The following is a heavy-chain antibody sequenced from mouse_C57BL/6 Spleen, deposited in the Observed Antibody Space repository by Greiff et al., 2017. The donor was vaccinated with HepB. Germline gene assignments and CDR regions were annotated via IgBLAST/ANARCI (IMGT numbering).Heavy chain of an antibody. CDR3: AFTTVVALYYYARDY. CDR1: GYAFSSSW. Sequence: QVQLQQSGPELVKPGASVKISCKASGYAFSSSWMNWVKQRPGKGLEWIGRIYPGDGDTNYNGKFKGKATLTADKSSSTAYMQLSSLTSEDSAVYFCAFTTVVALYYYARDYWGQGTSVTVSS. CDR2: IYPGDGDT. J-gene: IGHJ4*01. D-gene: IGHD1-1*01. V-gene: IGHV1-82*01.